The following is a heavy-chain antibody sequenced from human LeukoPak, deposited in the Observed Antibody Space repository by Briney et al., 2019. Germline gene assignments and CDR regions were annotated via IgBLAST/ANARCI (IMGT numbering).Heavy chain of an antibody. V-gene: IGHV4-34*01. Sequence: NSSETLSLTCAVYGGSFSGYYWSWIRQPPGKGLEWIGEINHSGSTNYNPSLKSRVTISVDTSKNQFSLKLSSVTAADTAVYYCARAVLYHYDSSGYYCNWFDPWGQGTLVTVSS. CDR3: ARAVLYHYDSSGYYCNWFDP. CDR1: GGSFSGYY. J-gene: IGHJ5*02. CDR2: INHSGST. D-gene: IGHD3-22*01.